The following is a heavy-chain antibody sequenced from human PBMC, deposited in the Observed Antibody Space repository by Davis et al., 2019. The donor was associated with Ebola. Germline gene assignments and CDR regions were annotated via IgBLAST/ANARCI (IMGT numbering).Heavy chain of an antibody. J-gene: IGHJ6*02. CDR2: IRSEATSQ. V-gene: IGHV3-30*02. CDR3: ARPIEQTTVTTAWYYYYGMDV. Sequence: GESLKISCEASGFTFSRYGMHWVRQAPGKGLEWVAFIRSEATSQDYGKSVQGRFFISRDDSKNTLYLQMNSLRAEDTAVYYCARPIEQTTVTTAWYYYYGMDVWGQGTTVTVSS. D-gene: IGHD4-17*01. CDR1: GFTFSRYG.